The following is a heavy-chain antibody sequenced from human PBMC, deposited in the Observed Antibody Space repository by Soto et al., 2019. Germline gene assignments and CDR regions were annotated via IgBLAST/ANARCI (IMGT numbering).Heavy chain of an antibody. CDR3: ASFYDSGSGAAFHI. CDR2: INTSGNT. CDR1: GGSISSYY. D-gene: IGHD3-10*01. Sequence: SETLSLTCPVSGGSISSYYWSWIRPPAGKGLEWIGRINTSGNTNCNPSLKSRVTMSVDTSKNQFSLKLSSVTAADTAVYYCASFYDSGSGAAFHIWGQGTMVTVSS. V-gene: IGHV4-4*07. J-gene: IGHJ3*02.